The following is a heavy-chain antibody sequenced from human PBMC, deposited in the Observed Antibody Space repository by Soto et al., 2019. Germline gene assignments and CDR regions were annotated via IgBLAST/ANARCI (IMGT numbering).Heavy chain of an antibody. CDR1: GYTFTGYY. CDR2: INPNSGGT. V-gene: IGHV1-2*02. D-gene: IGHD3-22*01. CDR3: ARDSAYYYDSSGYSDYYYYYGMDV. J-gene: IGHJ6*02. Sequence: GASVKVSCKASGYTFTGYYMHWVRQAPGQGLEWMGWINPNSGGTNYAQKFQGRVTMTRDTSISTAYMELSRLRSDDTAVYYCARDSAYYYDSSGYSDYYYYYGMDVWGQGTTVTVSS.